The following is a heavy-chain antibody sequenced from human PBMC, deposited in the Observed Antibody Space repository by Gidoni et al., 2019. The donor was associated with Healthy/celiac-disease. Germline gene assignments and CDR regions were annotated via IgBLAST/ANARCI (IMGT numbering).Heavy chain of an antibody. CDR2: ISWDGGST. CDR1: GFTFADYT. J-gene: IGHJ6*02. V-gene: IGHV3-43*01. D-gene: IGHD4-4*01. Sequence: EVQLVESGGVVVQPGGSLRLSCAASGFTFADYTMHWVRQATGKGLEWVSLISWDGGSTYYADSVKGLFTISRDNSKNSLYLQMNSLRTEDTALYYCAKGREDYSNYGLRGGMDVWGQGTTVTVSS. CDR3: AKGREDYSNYGLRGGMDV.